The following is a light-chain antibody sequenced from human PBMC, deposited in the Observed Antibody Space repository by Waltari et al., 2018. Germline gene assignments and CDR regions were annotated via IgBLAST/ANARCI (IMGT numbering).Light chain of an antibody. CDR2: WAS. Sequence: EIVMTQSPDSLGVSVGERATSNCKSSQNLLYSSDNKNYLAWYQQKPGQPPKLLISWASTRESGVPDRFSGSGSGTDFTLTISSLQAEDVAVYYCQQYYSTMYTFGQGTKLEIK. J-gene: IGKJ2*01. CDR3: QQYYSTMYT. V-gene: IGKV4-1*01. CDR1: QNLLYSSDNKNY.